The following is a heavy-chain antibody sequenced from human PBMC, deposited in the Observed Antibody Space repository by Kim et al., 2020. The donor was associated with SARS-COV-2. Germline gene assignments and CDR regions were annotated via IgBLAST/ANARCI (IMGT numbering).Heavy chain of an antibody. D-gene: IGHD6-13*01. Sequence: GGSLRLSCAASGFSCSDYEIHWVRQITGKGLEWVSAIGTAVDTFYQVSVKGRFTISRETSKNSLYLQMNNLRAADTAVYYCAREMAAGASAFDIWGQGAMVTVSS. V-gene: IGHV3-13*04. CDR3: AREMAAGASAFDI. CDR2: IGTAVDT. J-gene: IGHJ3*02. CDR1: GFSCSDYE.